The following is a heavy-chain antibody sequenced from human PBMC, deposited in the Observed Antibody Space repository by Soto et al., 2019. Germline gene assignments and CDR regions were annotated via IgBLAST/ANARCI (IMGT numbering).Heavy chain of an antibody. CDR1: GFTFSSFE. Sequence: GSLRLSCVGSGFTFSSFEMNWVRQTPGKGLEWLSYIGRSGETIYYADSVKGRFTISRDNAKSSLFLQMTGLRGEDTGIYYCARDSRGGAARRPTFYYWGRGTLVTVSS. V-gene: IGHV3-48*03. D-gene: IGHD6-6*01. CDR2: IGRSGETI. CDR3: ARDSRGGAARRPTFYY. J-gene: IGHJ4*02.